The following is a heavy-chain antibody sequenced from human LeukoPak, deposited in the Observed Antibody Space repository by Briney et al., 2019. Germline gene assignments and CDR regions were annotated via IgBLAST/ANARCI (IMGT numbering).Heavy chain of an antibody. J-gene: IGHJ4*02. Sequence: KVSCKASGYTFTGYYMHWVRQAPGQGLEWMGIIYPGDSDTRYSPSSQGQVTISADKSISTAYLQWSSLTASDTAMYYCASIPTYYYDSSGYYSLDYWGQGTLVTVSS. CDR1: GYTFTGYY. D-gene: IGHD3-22*01. CDR3: ASIPTYYYDSSGYYSLDY. CDR2: IYPGDSDT. V-gene: IGHV5-51*01.